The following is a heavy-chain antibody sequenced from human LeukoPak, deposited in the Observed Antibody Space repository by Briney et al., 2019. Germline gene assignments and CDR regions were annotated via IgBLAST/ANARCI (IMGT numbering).Heavy chain of an antibody. CDR2: IYSGGST. J-gene: IGHJ4*02. CDR1: GFTVSSNY. CDR3: ARVRDFWSGYFDY. V-gene: IGHV3-53*01. D-gene: IGHD3-3*01. Sequence: GGSLRLSCAASGFTVSSNYMSWVRQAPGKGLEWVSVIYSGGSTYYADSVRGRFTISRDNSKNTLYLQMNSLRAEDTAVYYCARVRDFWSGYFDYWGQGTLVTVSS.